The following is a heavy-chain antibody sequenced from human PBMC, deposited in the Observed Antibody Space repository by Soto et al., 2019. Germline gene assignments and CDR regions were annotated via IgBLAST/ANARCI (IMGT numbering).Heavy chain of an antibody. CDR3: ARSYYYGSGSYWASYGMDV. D-gene: IGHD3-10*01. CDR1: GFTFSSYG. CDR2: IWYDGSNK. Sequence: PGGSLRLSCAASGFTFSSYGMHWVRQAPGKGLEWVAVIWYDGSNKYYADSVKGRFTISRDNSKNTLYLQMNSLRAEDTAVYYCARSYYYGSGSYWASYGMDVWGQGTTVTVSS. V-gene: IGHV3-33*01. J-gene: IGHJ6*02.